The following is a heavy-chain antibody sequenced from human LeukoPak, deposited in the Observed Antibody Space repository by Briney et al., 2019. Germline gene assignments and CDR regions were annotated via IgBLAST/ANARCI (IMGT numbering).Heavy chain of an antibody. CDR2: ISTSSSYT. J-gene: IGHJ4*02. CDR3: ARSPRIGELLDY. Sequence: PGGSLRLSCAASGFTFSDYYMSWIRQAPGKGLEWVSYISTSSSYTNYADSVKGRFTISRDNAKNSLYLRMNSLRAEDTAVYYCARSPRIGELLDYWGQGTLVTVSS. D-gene: IGHD3-10*01. V-gene: IGHV3-11*06. CDR1: GFTFSDYY.